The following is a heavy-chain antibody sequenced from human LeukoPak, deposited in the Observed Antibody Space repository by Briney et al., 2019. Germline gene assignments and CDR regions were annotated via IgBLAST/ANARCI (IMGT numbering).Heavy chain of an antibody. D-gene: IGHD6-19*01. Sequence: ASVKVSCKASGYTFTGYYMHWVRQAPGQGLEWMGWINPNSGGTNYAQKFQGRVTMTRDTSISTAYMELSRLRSDDTAVYYCARGVAGTRVSSVDYWGQGTLVTVSS. CDR1: GYTFTGYY. CDR3: ARGVAGTRVSSVDY. CDR2: INPNSGGT. J-gene: IGHJ4*02. V-gene: IGHV1-2*02.